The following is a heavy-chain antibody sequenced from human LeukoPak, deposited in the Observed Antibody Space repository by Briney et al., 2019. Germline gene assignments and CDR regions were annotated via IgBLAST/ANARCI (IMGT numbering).Heavy chain of an antibody. Sequence: GGSLRLSCAASGFTSSSYAMSWVRQAPAKGLEWVSAIIESGGRTYYADSVKGRFTISRDNSRNTLYLQMNSLRGEDTAIYYCAKEYSRASFADYWGQGTLVTVSP. D-gene: IGHD3-22*01. CDR3: AKEYSRASFADY. V-gene: IGHV3-23*01. CDR1: GFTSSSYA. J-gene: IGHJ4*02. CDR2: IIESGGRT.